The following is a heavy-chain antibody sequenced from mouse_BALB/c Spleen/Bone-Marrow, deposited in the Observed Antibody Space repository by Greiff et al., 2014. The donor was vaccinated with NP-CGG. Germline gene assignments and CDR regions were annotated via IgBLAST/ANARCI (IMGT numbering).Heavy chain of an antibody. V-gene: IGHV1-87*01. CDR1: GYTFTSYW. Sequence: QVQLKESGAELARPGASVKLSCKASGYTFTSYWMQWVKQRPGQGLEWIGAIYLGDGDTRYTQKFKGKATLTADKSSSTAYMQLSSLASEDSAVYYCARDEHYFDYWGQGTTLTVSS. CDR2: IYLGDGDT. J-gene: IGHJ2*01. CDR3: ARDEHYFDY.